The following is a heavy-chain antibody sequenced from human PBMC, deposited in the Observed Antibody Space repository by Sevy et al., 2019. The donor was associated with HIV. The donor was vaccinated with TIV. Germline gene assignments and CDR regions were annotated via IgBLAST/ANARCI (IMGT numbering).Heavy chain of an antibody. V-gene: IGHV3-30*04. CDR2: ISTDGNIK. CDR3: ASHYYDSTGYYYPLDY. J-gene: IGHJ4*02. Sequence: GGSLRLSCTASGFSFSKYAMYWVRQAPGEGLEWVAVISTDGNIKDYADSVKGRFTISRDNFKNTLYLQMNSLRAEDSAVYYCASHYYDSTGYYYPLDYWGLGTLVTVSS. D-gene: IGHD3-22*01. CDR1: GFSFSKYA.